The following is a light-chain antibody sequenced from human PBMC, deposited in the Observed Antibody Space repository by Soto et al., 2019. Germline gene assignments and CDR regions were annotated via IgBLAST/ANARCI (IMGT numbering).Light chain of an antibody. CDR1: QSVTSNY. CDR2: GIS. CDR3: QQYYSNPS. Sequence: EVVMTQSPATLSVSPGEGATLSCRASQSVTSNYLAWYQQKPGKAPRLLIHGISNRATGVPDRFSGSGSGTDFTLTISRLEPEDFAVYYCQQYYSNPSFGGGTKVEMK. V-gene: IGKV3-20*01. J-gene: IGKJ4*01.